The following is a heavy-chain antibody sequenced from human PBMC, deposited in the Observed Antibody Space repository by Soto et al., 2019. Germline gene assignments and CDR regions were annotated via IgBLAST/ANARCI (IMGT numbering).Heavy chain of an antibody. J-gene: IGHJ6*02. D-gene: IGHD5-18*01. Sequence: LSLTCAASGFTFSSYAMHWVRQAPGKGLEWVAVISYDGSNKYYADSVKGRFTISRDNSKNTLYLQMNSLRAEDTAVYYCARDTAMVKDYYGMDVWGQGTTVTVSS. CDR3: ARDTAMVKDYYGMDV. V-gene: IGHV3-30-3*01. CDR1: GFTFSSYA. CDR2: ISYDGSNK.